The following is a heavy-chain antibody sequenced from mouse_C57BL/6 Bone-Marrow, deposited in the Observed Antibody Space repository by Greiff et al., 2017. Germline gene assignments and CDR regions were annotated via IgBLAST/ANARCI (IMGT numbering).Heavy chain of an antibody. CDR1: GYTFTSYW. J-gene: IGHJ2*01. CDR2: IDPSDSYT. CDR3: ASTVSFEY. V-gene: IGHV1-50*01. Sequence: QVQLQQPGAELVKPGASVKLSCKASGYTFTSYWMQWVKQRPGQGLEWIGEIDPSDSYTNYNQKFKGKATLTVDTSSSTAYMQLSSLTSEDSAVYYCASTVSFEYWGQGTTLTVSS.